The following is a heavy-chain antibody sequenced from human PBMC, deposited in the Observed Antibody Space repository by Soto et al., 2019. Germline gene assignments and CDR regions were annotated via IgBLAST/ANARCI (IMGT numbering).Heavy chain of an antibody. V-gene: IGHV3-33*01. Sequence: QVQLVESGGSVVQPGRSLRLSCAVSGFTFSTYGMHWVRQAPGKGLEWVAVIWGDGSNKYHADSVKGRFTISRDNTKSILYLEMNSLRAGDTGVYYCVRVFGTYCFDSWGQGTLVTVSS. D-gene: IGHD3-3*01. CDR3: VRVFGTYCFDS. J-gene: IGHJ4*02. CDR1: GFTFSTYG. CDR2: IWGDGSNK.